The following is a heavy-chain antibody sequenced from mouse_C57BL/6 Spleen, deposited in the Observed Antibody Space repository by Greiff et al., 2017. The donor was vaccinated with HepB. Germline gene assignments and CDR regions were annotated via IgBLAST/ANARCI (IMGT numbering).Heavy chain of an antibody. CDR2: IDPETGGT. V-gene: IGHV1-15*01. Sequence: VKLMESGAELVRPGASVTLSCKASGYTFTDYEMHWVKQTPVHGLEWIGAIDPETGGTAYNQKFKGKAILTADKSSSTAYMELRSLTSEDSAVYYCTRNDYYGSSHEGYFDVWGTGTTVTVSS. CDR3: TRNDYYGSSHEGYFDV. J-gene: IGHJ1*03. CDR1: GYTFTDYE. D-gene: IGHD1-1*01.